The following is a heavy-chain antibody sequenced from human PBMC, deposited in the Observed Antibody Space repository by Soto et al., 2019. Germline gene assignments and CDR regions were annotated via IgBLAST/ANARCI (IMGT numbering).Heavy chain of an antibody. D-gene: IGHD5-18*01. CDR2: VTASGGGT. CDR3: AKALVPALTAKFGY. CDR1: GFTFSDHA. Sequence: GGSLRLSCAASGFTFSDHAMTWVRQAPGKGLEWVSTVTASGGGTFYANSVKGRFTISRDNSRNTLHLQMSSLRVEDTALYYCAKALVPALTAKFGYWGQGALVTVSS. V-gene: IGHV3-23*01. J-gene: IGHJ4*02.